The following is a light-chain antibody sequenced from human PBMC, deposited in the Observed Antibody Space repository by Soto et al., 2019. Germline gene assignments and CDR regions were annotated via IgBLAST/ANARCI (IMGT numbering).Light chain of an antibody. Sequence: QSVLTQPASVSGSPGQSITISCTGTSGDVAIYDLVSWYQQYPGKAPQLIIHEVTKRPSGVSNRFSGSKSGNTASLTISGLQAEDEGDYYCSSYAGTVTLVFGGGTKVTVL. CDR2: EVT. CDR3: SSYAGTVTLV. V-gene: IGLV2-23*02. J-gene: IGLJ3*02. CDR1: SGDVAIYDL.